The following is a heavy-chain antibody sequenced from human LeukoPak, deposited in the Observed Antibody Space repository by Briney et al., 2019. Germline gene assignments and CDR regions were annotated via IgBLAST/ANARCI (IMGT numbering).Heavy chain of an antibody. Sequence: GESLRLSCAASGFTFSSYSMNWVRQAPGKGLEWVSSISSSSSYIYYADSVKGRFTISRDNAKNTEYLQMTNLRVDDTAVYYCARDPAPQRHWGQGTLVTVSS. J-gene: IGHJ4*02. CDR3: ARDPAPQRH. CDR1: GFTFSSYS. D-gene: IGHD6-25*01. V-gene: IGHV3-21*01. CDR2: ISSSSSYI.